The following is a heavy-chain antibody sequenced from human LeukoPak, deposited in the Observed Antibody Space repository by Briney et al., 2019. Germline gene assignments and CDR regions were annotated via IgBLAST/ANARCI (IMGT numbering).Heavy chain of an antibody. J-gene: IGHJ4*02. Sequence: PLETLSLTCTVSGGSISNDYWSWIRQPPGKGLEWIGYIYYGGTTDYNPSLKSRVIISLDTSKNQISLKLSSVTAADTAVYYCATSGGWYRFEYWGQGTLVTVSS. D-gene: IGHD3-10*01. CDR1: GGSISNDY. CDR3: ATSGGWYRFEY. V-gene: IGHV4-59*08. CDR2: IYYGGTT.